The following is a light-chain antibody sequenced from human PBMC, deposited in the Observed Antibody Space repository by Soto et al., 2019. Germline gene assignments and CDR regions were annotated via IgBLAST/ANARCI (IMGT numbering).Light chain of an antibody. CDR2: LAS. CDR3: QQYYSTPIT. Sequence: DIVMTQSPDSLAVSLGERATINCKSSQSVLYSSNNKNYLAWYQQKPGQPPKLLIYLASTRESGVPDRFSGSRSVTDLTLTISSLQAEDVELYYCQQYYSTPITFGQGTRLEI. J-gene: IGKJ5*01. CDR1: QSVLYSSNNKNY. V-gene: IGKV4-1*01.